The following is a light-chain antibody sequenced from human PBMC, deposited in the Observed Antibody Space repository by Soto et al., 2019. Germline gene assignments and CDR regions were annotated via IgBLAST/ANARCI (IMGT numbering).Light chain of an antibody. CDR2: DVR. Sequence: QSALTQPHSVSGSPGQSVTISCTGTSSDVGSYDYVSWYQHHPGKAPKIMIYDVRKRPSGVPDRFSGSKSGNTASLTISGLQADDEADYFCSSYTGSYTLLFGGGTKVTVL. J-gene: IGLJ2*01. CDR1: SSDVGSYDY. V-gene: IGLV2-11*01. CDR3: SSYTGSYTLL.